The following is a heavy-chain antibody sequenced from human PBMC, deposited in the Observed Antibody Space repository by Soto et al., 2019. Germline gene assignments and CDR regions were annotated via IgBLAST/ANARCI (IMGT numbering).Heavy chain of an antibody. CDR2: IYWDDDK. Sequence: SGPTLVNPTQTLTLTCTFSGFSLSTSGVGVGWIRQPPGKALEWLALIYWDDDKRYSPSLKSRLTITKDTSKNQVVLTMTNMDPVDTATYYCAHRRAPYCSGGSCYEYYFDYWGQGTLVTVSS. CDR1: GFSLSTSGVG. D-gene: IGHD2-15*01. V-gene: IGHV2-5*02. CDR3: AHRRAPYCSGGSCYEYYFDY. J-gene: IGHJ4*02.